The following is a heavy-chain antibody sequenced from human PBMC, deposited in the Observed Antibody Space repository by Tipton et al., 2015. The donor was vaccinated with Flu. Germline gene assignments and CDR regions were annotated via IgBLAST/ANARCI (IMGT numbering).Heavy chain of an antibody. CDR3: ARGCRYCSGGRRDVMDV. J-gene: IGHJ6*02. CDR2: IYYSVTT. Sequence: TLSLTCTVSGDSISSGGFYWSWIRQHPGKGLEWIGYIYYSVTTYYNPSLESRATILVDTSKNQFSLKLNSLTAADTAVYYCARGCRYCSGGRRDVMDVWGQGTTVTVSS. D-gene: IGHD2-15*01. V-gene: IGHV4-31*03. CDR1: GDSISSGGFY.